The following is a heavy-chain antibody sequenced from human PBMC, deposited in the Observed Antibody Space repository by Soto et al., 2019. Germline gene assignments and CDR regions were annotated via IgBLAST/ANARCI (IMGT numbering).Heavy chain of an antibody. CDR1: GFTFSDYW. CDR2: INSDGSST. V-gene: IGHV3-74*01. CDR3: ARGPVYNWNYYVLFDY. Sequence: RRGGSLRLSCAASGFTFSDYWMHWVRQAPGKGLVWVSRINSDGSSTSYADSVKGRFTISRDNAKNTLYLQMNSLRAEDTAVYYCARGPVYNWNYYVLFDYWGQGALVTVSS. D-gene: IGHD1-7*01. J-gene: IGHJ4*02.